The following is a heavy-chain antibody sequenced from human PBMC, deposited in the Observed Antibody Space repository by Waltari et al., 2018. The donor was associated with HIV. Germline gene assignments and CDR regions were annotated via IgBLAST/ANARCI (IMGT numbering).Heavy chain of an antibody. CDR3: ARALTNFGGF. CDR1: GLTFSSFS. V-gene: IGHV3-21*01. Sequence: EVQLVESGGGLVKPGGSLRPSWAGSGLTFSSFSMNWVRQAPGKGLEWVASISSGSSFIDYADSVKGRFTISRDNAKNSLYLQMKSLRVEDTALYYCARALTNFGGFWGQGTLVTVSS. J-gene: IGHJ4*02. CDR2: ISSGSSFI. D-gene: IGHD4-17*01.